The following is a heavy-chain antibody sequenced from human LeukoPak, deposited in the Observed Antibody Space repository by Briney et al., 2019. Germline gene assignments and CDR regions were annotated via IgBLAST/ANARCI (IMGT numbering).Heavy chain of an antibody. D-gene: IGHD1-14*01. CDR3: ARNQTTAHQMRQRAFDI. CDR1: GGSISSGGYY. J-gene: IGHJ3*02. V-gene: IGHV4-31*03. CDR2: IYYSGST. Sequence: SETLSLTCTVSGGSISSGGYYWSWIRQHPGKGLEWIGYIYYSGSTYYNPSLKSRVTISVDTSKNQFSLKLSSVTAADTAVYYCARNQTTAHQMRQRAFDIWGQGTLVTVSS.